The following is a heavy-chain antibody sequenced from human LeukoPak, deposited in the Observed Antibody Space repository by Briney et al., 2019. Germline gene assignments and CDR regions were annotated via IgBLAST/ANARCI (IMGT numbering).Heavy chain of an antibody. D-gene: IGHD5-24*01. J-gene: IGHJ4*02. V-gene: IGHV4-61*02. CDR2: IYPTGTP. Sequence: SQTLSLTCTVSGGSMTSAMYHWTWIRQSAGRGLEWLGRIYPTGTPNYNPSLKNRITIAIDTSKNQFSLTLTSVTAADAAVYYCARGLQEMATFKGFNYWGQGTRASVSS. CDR1: GGSMTSAMYH. CDR3: ARGLQEMATFKGFNY.